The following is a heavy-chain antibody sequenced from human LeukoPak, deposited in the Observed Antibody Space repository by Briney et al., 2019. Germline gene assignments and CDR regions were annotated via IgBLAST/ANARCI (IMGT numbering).Heavy chain of an antibody. Sequence: SETLSLTCTVSGYSISSGYYWGWIRQPPGKGLEWIASIYHGGNTFYNPSLKSRVTISVDTPKNQFSLKLSSVAAADTAVYYCARVMTTATTWAFDIWGQGTMVTVSS. D-gene: IGHD4-17*01. CDR1: GYSISSGYY. V-gene: IGHV4-38-2*02. CDR2: IYHGGNT. J-gene: IGHJ3*02. CDR3: ARVMTTATTWAFDI.